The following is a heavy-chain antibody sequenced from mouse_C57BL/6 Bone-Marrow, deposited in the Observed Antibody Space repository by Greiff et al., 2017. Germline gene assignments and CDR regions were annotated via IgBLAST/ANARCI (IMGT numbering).Heavy chain of an antibody. CDR3: ARHASLYSNYLAY. CDR2: IWSDGST. CDR1: GFSLTSYG. V-gene: IGHV2-6-1*01. J-gene: IGHJ3*01. Sequence: QVQLKESGPGLVAPSQSLSITCTVSGFSLTSYGVHWVRQPPGKGLEWLVVIWSDGSTTYNSALKSRLSISKDNSKSQVFLKMNSLQTDDTAMYYCARHASLYSNYLAYWGQGTLVTVSA. D-gene: IGHD2-5*01.